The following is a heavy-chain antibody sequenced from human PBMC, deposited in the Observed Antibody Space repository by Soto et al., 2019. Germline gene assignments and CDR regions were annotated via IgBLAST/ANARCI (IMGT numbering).Heavy chain of an antibody. V-gene: IGHV1-2*04. J-gene: IGHJ6*03. CDR3: SRGLGSSGWTQYYYYYYMDV. Sequence: ASVKVSCKASGYTFTGYYMHWVRQAPGQGLEWMGLINPNSGGTNYAQKFQGWVTMTRDTSISTAYMELSRLRSDDTAVYYCSRGLGSSGWTQYYYYYYMDVWGKGTTVTVSS. D-gene: IGHD6-19*01. CDR2: INPNSGGT. CDR1: GYTFTGYY.